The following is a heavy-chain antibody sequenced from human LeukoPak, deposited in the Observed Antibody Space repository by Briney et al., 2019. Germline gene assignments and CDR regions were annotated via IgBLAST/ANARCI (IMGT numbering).Heavy chain of an antibody. V-gene: IGHV1-2*02. CDR1: GYTFTGYY. D-gene: IGHD3-10*01. J-gene: IGHJ6*02. Sequence: ASVKVSCKASGYTFTGYYLHWVRQAPGQGLEWMGWLNPNSGDTNYVQKFKGRVTMTRDTSINTGYMELTRLRSDDTAVYYCAKVGDFHGLDVWGQGTTVTVSS. CDR2: LNPNSGDT. CDR3: AKVGDFHGLDV.